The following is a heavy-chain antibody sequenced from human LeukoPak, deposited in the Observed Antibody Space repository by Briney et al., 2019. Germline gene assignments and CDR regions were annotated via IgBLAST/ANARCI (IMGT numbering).Heavy chain of an antibody. CDR1: GFNFSNYW. CDR3: ATATRGYSYWGEDFDH. D-gene: IGHD5-18*01. Sequence: GGSLRLSCAASGFNFSNYWMSWVRQAPGKGLEWVANIKQDGSETYYVDSVKGRFTISRDNAKNSLYVQMNSLRVEDTAVYYCATATRGYSYWGEDFDHWGQGTLVTVSS. V-gene: IGHV3-7*01. CDR2: IKQDGSET. J-gene: IGHJ4*02.